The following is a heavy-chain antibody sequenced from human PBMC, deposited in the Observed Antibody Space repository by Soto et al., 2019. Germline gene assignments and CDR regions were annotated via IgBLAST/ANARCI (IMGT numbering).Heavy chain of an antibody. J-gene: IGHJ4*02. D-gene: IGHD3-3*01. Sequence: EVHLVESGGRLVQPGGSLRLSCAASGFTFSDYSMNWVRQAPGRGLEWVSYISSSSFTIHYADSVEGRFAISRDNAKXXXXXXXXXXXXXXXXXXXXXXXXXXXWSGHFDYWGQGALVTVSS. CDR1: GFTFSDYS. CDR2: ISSSSFTI. V-gene: IGHV3-48*01. CDR3: XXXXXXXWSGHFDY.